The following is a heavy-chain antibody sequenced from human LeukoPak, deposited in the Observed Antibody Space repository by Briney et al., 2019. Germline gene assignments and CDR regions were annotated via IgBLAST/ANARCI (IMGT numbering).Heavy chain of an antibody. D-gene: IGHD2-15*01. CDR2: ISSSSSYI. CDR1: GFTFSSYS. V-gene: IGHV3-21*01. CDR3: ARVIRGGYCRGGSCYGS. Sequence: PGGSLRLSCAASGFTFSSYSMNWVRQAPGKGLEWVSSISSSSSYIYYADSVKGRFTISRDNAKNSLYLQMNSLRAEDTAVYYCARVIRGGYCRGGSCYGSWGQGTLVTVSS. J-gene: IGHJ5*02.